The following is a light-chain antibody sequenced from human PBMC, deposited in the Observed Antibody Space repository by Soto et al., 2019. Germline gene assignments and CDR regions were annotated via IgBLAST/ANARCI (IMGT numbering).Light chain of an antibody. CDR2: DVS. CDR1: SSDIGGYNY. J-gene: IGLJ3*02. V-gene: IGLV2-14*01. CDR3: SSYTSSSTVV. Sequence: QSVLTRPASVSGSPGQSITISCTGTSSDIGGYNYVSWYQQHPGTAPKLLIYDVSNRPSGVSNRFSGSKSGNAASLTISGLQAEDEADYYCSSYTSSSTVVFGGGTKVTVL.